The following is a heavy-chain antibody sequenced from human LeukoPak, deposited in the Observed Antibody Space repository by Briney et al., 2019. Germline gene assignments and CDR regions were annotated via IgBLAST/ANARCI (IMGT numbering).Heavy chain of an antibody. CDR1: GFTFSSYA. D-gene: IGHD3-3*01. CDR3: AKDPEYYDFWSGYTNFDY. Sequence: GGSLRLSCAASGFTFSSYAMSWVRQAPGKGLEWVSAISGSGGSTYYADSVKGRFTISRDNSKNTLYLQMNSLRVEDTAVYYCAKDPEYYDFWSGYTNFDYWGQGTLVTVSS. J-gene: IGHJ4*02. V-gene: IGHV3-23*01. CDR2: ISGSGGST.